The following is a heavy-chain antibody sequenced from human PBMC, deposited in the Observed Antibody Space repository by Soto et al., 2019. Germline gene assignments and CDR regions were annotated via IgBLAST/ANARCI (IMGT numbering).Heavy chain of an antibody. V-gene: IGHV1-3*01. CDR1: GFVSTNHN. Sequence: QAHLVQSGAEVKMPGDSVQVSCKASGFVSTNHNFHWVRQAPGQSLEWMGRINAGNGNTQYSQNFQGRVTFTSDPSASTAFMVLTNLRFEDRAMYYCASDYGSNWRLWGQGTLVSVSS. D-gene: IGHD6-19*01. J-gene: IGHJ4*02. CDR2: INAGNGNT. CDR3: ASDYGSNWRL.